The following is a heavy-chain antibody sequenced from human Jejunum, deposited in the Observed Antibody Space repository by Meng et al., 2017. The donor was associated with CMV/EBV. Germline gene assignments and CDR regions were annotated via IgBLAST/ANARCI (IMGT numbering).Heavy chain of an antibody. D-gene: IGHD2-2*01. Sequence: RYNMNWVRQAPGKGTEWVSFISGRSNYIFYAESMKGRFTISRDNAKNSLYLQMNSLRDEDTAVYYCAREAGPGIVVTTAASYFDQWGQGTLVTVSS. CDR3: AREAGPGIVVTTAASYFDQ. J-gene: IGHJ4*02. CDR1: RYN. CDR2: ISGRSNYI. V-gene: IGHV3-21*01.